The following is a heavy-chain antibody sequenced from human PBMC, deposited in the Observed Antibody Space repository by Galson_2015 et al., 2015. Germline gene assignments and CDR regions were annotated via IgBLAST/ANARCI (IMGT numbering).Heavy chain of an antibody. V-gene: IGHV3-33*01. D-gene: IGHD3-22*01. Sequence: SLRLSCAASGFTFSSYGMHWVRQAPGKGLEWVAVIWYDGSNKYYADSVKGRFTISRDNSKNTLYLQMNSLRAEDTAVYYCARAELEYDSSSGPDYWGQGTLVTVSS. CDR3: ARAELEYDSSSGPDY. CDR1: GFTFSSYG. J-gene: IGHJ4*02. CDR2: IWYDGSNK.